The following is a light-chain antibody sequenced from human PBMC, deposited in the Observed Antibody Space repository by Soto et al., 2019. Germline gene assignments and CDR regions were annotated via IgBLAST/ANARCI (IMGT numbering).Light chain of an antibody. Sequence: EIVMTQSPATLSVSPGEGATLSCRASQSVSSKLAWYQQKPGQAPRLLIYGASTRATGIPDRFSGGGSGTDFTLTISRLEPEDFAVYYCQQFSSYPLTFGGGTNVDI. J-gene: IGKJ4*01. CDR3: QQFSSYPLT. V-gene: IGKV3D-15*01. CDR1: QSVSSK. CDR2: GAS.